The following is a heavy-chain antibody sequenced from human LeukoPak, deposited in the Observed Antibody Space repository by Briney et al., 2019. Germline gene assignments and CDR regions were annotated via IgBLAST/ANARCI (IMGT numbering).Heavy chain of an antibody. Sequence: GGSLRLSCAASGFIFSSYWVHWVRHAPGKGLAWVSRINTDGSSTSYADSVKGRFTISRDNAKNSLYLQMNSLRAEDTAVYYCAELGITMIGGVWGKGTTVTISS. CDR3: AELGITMIGGV. CDR2: INTDGSST. D-gene: IGHD3-10*02. V-gene: IGHV3-74*01. J-gene: IGHJ6*04. CDR1: GFIFSSYW.